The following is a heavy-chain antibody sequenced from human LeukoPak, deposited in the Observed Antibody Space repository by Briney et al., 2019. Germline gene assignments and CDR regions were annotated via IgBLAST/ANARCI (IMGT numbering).Heavy chain of an antibody. CDR2: IYSGGST. V-gene: IGHV3-53*01. Sequence: GGSLRLSCAASGFTVSSNYMSWVRQAPGKGLEWVSIIYSGGSTFYADSVKGRFTISRDNSKNTLYLQMNSLRAEDTAVYYCASRGYDYAFGYWGQGTLVTVSS. CDR3: ASRGYDYAFGY. D-gene: IGHD5-12*01. CDR1: GFTVSSNY. J-gene: IGHJ4*02.